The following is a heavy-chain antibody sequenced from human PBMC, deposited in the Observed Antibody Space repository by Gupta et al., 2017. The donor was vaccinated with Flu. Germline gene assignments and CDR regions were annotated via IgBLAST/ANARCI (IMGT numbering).Heavy chain of an antibody. CDR2: ITTTSRTI. D-gene: IGHD3-10*01. Sequence: EVQLVESGGGLVQPGGSLRLSCAASGFPFSSYIMNWVRQAPGKGLEWISSITTTSRTIKYTDSVKGRFTISRDNAKNALYLQMNSLRDDDTGVYYCAKQGAESSWGQGTLVTVSS. CDR3: AKQGAESS. J-gene: IGHJ5*02. V-gene: IGHV3-48*02. CDR1: GFPFSSYI.